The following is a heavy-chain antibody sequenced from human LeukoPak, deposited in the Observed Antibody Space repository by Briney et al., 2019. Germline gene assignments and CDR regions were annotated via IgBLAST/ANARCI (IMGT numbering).Heavy chain of an antibody. CDR1: GFTFNTYA. D-gene: IGHD6-19*01. V-gene: IGHV3-23*01. CDR2: ICGSGGCT. Sequence: GGSLRLSCEASGFTFNTYAIYWVRQAPGKGLEWVSGICGSGGCTYYTDSVKGRFTISRDNSKNTVYLQMNSLTADDTAVYYCAKTTVGYSSGRYPGWPADCWGQGTLVTVSS. J-gene: IGHJ4*02. CDR3: AKTTVGYSSGRYPGWPADC.